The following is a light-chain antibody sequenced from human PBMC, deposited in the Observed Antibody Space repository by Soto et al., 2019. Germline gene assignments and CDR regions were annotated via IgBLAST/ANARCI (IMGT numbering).Light chain of an antibody. CDR2: RAS. Sequence: EIVLKQSPDTLSLSPGERATLSCRASQTVNNNYVAWYQQKPGQAPRLLIFRASNKATGIPDRFSGSGSGTDFTLTISSLEPEDFAVYYCQQRSDWPPITFGQGTRLE. V-gene: IGKV3-11*01. CDR3: QQRSDWPPIT. J-gene: IGKJ5*01. CDR1: QTVNNNY.